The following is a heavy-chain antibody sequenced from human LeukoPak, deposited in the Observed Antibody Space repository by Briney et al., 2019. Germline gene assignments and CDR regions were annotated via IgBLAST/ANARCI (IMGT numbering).Heavy chain of an antibody. CDR2: IYTSGSA. CDR3: ASWSVTEGVDY. V-gene: IGHV4-4*07. CDR1: GGSISSYY. J-gene: IGHJ4*02. Sequence: SETLSLTCTVSGGSISSYYWSWIRQPAGKGLEWIGRIYTSGSANYNPSLKSRVTMSVDTSKNQFSLKLSSVTAADTAVYYCASWSVTEGVDYWGQGTLVTVSS. D-gene: IGHD3-3*01.